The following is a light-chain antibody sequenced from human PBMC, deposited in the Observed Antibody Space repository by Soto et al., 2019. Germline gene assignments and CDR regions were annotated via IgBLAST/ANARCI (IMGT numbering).Light chain of an antibody. CDR2: EGS. J-gene: IGLJ1*01. CDR1: SSDVGSYNL. Sequence: QSALTQPASVSGSPGQSITISCTGTSSDVGSYNLVSWYQQHPGKAPKLMIYEGSKRPSGVSNRFSGYKSGNTASLTISGLQAEDEADYYCCSYAGSSTFYVFGTGTKLTVL. V-gene: IGLV2-23*01. CDR3: CSYAGSSTFYV.